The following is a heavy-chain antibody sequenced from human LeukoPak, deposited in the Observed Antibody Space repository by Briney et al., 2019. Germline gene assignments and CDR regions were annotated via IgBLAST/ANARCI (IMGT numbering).Heavy chain of an antibody. CDR1: GYTFTSYG. CDR2: ISAYNGNT. Sequence: ASVKLSCKASGYTFTSYGISWVRQAPGQGLEWMGWISAYNGNTNYAQKLQGRVTMTTDTSTSTAYLELRSLRSDDTAVYYCARNSLGIFNAFDMWGQGTMVTVSS. D-gene: IGHD7-27*01. CDR3: ARNSLGIFNAFDM. V-gene: IGHV1-18*01. J-gene: IGHJ3*02.